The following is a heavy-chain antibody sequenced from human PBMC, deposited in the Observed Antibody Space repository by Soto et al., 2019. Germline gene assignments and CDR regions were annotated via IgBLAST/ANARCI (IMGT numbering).Heavy chain of an antibody. D-gene: IGHD2-15*01. CDR1: GFTFSSYW. J-gene: IGHJ6*02. Sequence: GGSLRLSCAASGFTFSSYWMHWVRQAPGKGLVWVSRINSDGSSTSYADSVKGRFTISRDYAKKTLYLQMNSLRAEDTAVYYCARASSGGWSHYYYYGMDVWGQGTTVTVSS. CDR2: INSDGSST. V-gene: IGHV3-74*01. CDR3: ARASSGGWSHYYYYGMDV.